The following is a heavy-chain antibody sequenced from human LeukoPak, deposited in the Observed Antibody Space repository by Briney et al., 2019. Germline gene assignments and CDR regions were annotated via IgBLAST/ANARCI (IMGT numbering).Heavy chain of an antibody. CDR1: GFTFSRYW. CDR3: AKYYYDTSGYYGN. Sequence: GGPLRLSCAASGFTFSRYWMSWVRQAPGKGLEWVANIKQDGSEKYYVDSVKGRFTISRDNAKNSLYLQMNSLRAEDTAVYYCAKYYYDTSGYYGNWGQGTLVTVSS. CDR2: IKQDGSEK. D-gene: IGHD3-22*01. V-gene: IGHV3-7*01. J-gene: IGHJ4*02.